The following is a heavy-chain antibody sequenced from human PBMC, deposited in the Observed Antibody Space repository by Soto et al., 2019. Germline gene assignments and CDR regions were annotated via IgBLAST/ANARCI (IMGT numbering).Heavy chain of an antibody. Sequence: QVQLVQSGAEVKKPGSSVKVSCKASGGTFSSYAISWVRQAPGQGLEWMGGIIPIFGTANYAQKFQGRVTINADESTSTGYMELSSLRSEDTAVYYCARRSRASMDTDYYGMDVWGQGTTVTVSS. CDR3: ARRSRASMDTDYYGMDV. CDR1: GGTFSSYA. V-gene: IGHV1-69*01. J-gene: IGHJ6*02. CDR2: IIPIFGTA.